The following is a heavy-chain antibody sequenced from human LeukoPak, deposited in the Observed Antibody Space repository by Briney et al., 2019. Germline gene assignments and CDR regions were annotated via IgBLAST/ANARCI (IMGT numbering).Heavy chain of an antibody. J-gene: IGHJ4*02. CDR3: ATHPLLDY. D-gene: IGHD3-16*02. V-gene: IGHV4-39*01. Sequence: SETLSLTCTVSGDSIRRDNYYWGWVRQPPGKGLEWIGSIYYSGSTYYNPSLKSRVSISVDPSKSQFSLKLTSVTAADTAVYYCATHPLLDYWGQGSLVTVPS. CDR2: IYYSGST. CDR1: GDSIRRDNYY.